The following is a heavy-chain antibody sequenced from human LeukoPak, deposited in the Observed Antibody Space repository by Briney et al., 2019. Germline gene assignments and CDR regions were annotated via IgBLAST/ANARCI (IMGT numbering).Heavy chain of an antibody. CDR1: GFTFDDYA. D-gene: IGHD4-23*01. V-gene: IGHV3-9*03. Sequence: GGSLRLSCAASGFTFDDYAMHWVRQAPGKGLEWVSGISWNSXSXGSADSVKGRFTISRDNAKNSLYLQMNSLRAEDMALYYCAKGPGKXLXHAFDIWGQGTMVTVSS. J-gene: IGHJ3*02. CDR3: AKGPGKXLXHAFDI. CDR2: ISWNSXSX.